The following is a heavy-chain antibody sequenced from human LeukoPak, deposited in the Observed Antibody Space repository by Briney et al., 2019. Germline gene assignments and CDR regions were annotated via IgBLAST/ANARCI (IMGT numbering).Heavy chain of an antibody. CDR1: GFPFSSYG. CDR2: ISPGGGPT. V-gene: IGHV3-23*01. CDR3: AKDGAWLQFDD. Sequence: GGTLRLSCAGSGFPFSSYGMNWVRQAPGKGLEWVSGISPGGGPTYYADSVKGRFTISRDDSKNTLYLQMNNLRAEDTAVYYCAKDGAWLQFDDWGQGILVTVSS. J-gene: IGHJ4*02. D-gene: IGHD3-22*01.